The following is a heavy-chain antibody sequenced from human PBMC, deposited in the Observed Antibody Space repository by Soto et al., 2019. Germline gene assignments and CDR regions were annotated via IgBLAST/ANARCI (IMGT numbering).Heavy chain of an antibody. D-gene: IGHD1-26*01. CDR1: GYTFTTFW. V-gene: IGHV5-10-1*01. CDR3: ARLFCSTDTCDSWFDP. J-gene: IGHJ5*02. Sequence: GESLKISCTGFGYTFTTFWISWVRQMPGKGLEWMGRIDPRDTQTNYSPSFQGHVTISVDKSISTAYLQWDSLKASDTAMYYCARLFCSTDTCDSWFDPWGQGTLVTVSS. CDR2: IDPRDTQT.